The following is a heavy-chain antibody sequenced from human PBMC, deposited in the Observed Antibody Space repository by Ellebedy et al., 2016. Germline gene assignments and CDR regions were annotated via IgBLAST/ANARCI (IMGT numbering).Heavy chain of an antibody. CDR1: GFRFDSYA. CDR3: ASLFCNSISCPFDY. J-gene: IGHJ4*02. V-gene: IGHV3-23*01. CDR2: ITGSGGAP. D-gene: IGHD2/OR15-2a*01. Sequence: GGSLRLXCVASGFRFDSYAMSWVRQAPGKGLEWVAAITGSGGAPFYAEPVKGRFTISRDNAKNTVSLQMSGLTAEDTAIYYCASLFCNSISCPFDYWGLGSLVSVSS.